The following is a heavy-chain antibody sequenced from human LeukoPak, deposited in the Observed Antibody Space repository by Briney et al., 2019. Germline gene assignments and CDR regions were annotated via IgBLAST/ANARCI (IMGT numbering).Heavy chain of an antibody. CDR2: ITRSSSYI. CDR3: ATSGSGGNYPLDY. J-gene: IGHJ4*02. D-gene: IGHD1-26*01. Sequence: GGPLRLSCAASGFTFSSYAMNWVRQAPGKGLEWVSSITRSSSYIYYADSVKGQFTISRDNAKNSLFLQVNSLRAEDTALYYCATSGSGGNYPLDYWGQGTLVTVSS. V-gene: IGHV3-21*01. CDR1: GFTFSSYA.